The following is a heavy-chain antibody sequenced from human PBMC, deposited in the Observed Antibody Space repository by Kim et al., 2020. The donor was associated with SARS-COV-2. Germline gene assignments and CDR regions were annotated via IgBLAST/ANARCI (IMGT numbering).Heavy chain of an antibody. V-gene: IGHV3-23*01. D-gene: IGHD1-1*01. CDR1: GFTFSSYA. CDR2: VSGSGGRT. J-gene: IGHJ4*02. Sequence: GGSLRLSCAASGFTFSSYAMSWVRQAPGKGLEWVSLVSGSGGRTYHADSVKGRFTISRDNSKNTLYLQMNSLRAEDTAVYYCAQGKSNNWSFVDYWGQGTLVTVSS. CDR3: AQGKSNNWSFVDY.